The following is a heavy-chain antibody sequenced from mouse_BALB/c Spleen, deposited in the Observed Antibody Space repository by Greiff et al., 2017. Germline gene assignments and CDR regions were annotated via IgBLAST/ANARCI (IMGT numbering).Heavy chain of an antibody. J-gene: IGHJ4*01. CDR1: GYTFTSYW. CDR2: IYPGSGST. V-gene: IGHV1S22*01. Sequence: LQQPGSELVRPGASVKLSCKASGYTFTSYWMHWVKQRPGQGLEWIGNIYPGSGSTNYDEKFKSKATLTVDTSSSTAYMQLSSLTSEDSAVYYCTRGYDGGYAMDYWGQGTSVTVSS. CDR3: TRGYDGGYAMDY. D-gene: IGHD2-14*01.